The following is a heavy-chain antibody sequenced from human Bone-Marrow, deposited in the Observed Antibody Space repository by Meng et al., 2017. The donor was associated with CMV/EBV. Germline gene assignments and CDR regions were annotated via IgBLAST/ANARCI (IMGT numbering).Heavy chain of an antibody. Sequence: SVKVSCKASGGTFSSYAISWVRQAPGQGLEWMGGILPIFGTANYAQKFQGRVTITTDESTSTAYMELSSLRSEDTAVYYCAREWIVEGPIVDYYYYGMAVWGQGNTVNGAS. J-gene: IGHJ6*01. D-gene: IGHD3-22*01. CDR3: AREWIVEGPIVDYYYYGMAV. V-gene: IGHV1-69*05. CDR1: GGTFSSYA. CDR2: ILPIFGTA.